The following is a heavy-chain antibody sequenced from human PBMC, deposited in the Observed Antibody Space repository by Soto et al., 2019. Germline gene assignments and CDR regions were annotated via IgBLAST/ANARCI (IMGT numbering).Heavy chain of an antibody. D-gene: IGHD1-1*01. CDR3: ATTRWGDP. V-gene: IGHV3-48*01. Sequence: EVQLMESGGGLGQPGGSLRLSCAASGFTFSTYSMNWVRQAPGKGLEWVSFISSSGSTIYYADSVKGRFIISRDNAKNSLYLQMNSLRAEDTAVYYCATTRWGDPWGQGTLVTVSS. CDR2: ISSSGSTI. J-gene: IGHJ5*02. CDR1: GFTFSTYS.